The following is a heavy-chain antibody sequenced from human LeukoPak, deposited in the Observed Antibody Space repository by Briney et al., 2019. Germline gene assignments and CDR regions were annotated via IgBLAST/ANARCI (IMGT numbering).Heavy chain of an antibody. V-gene: IGHV4-39*01. CDR3: ARRIAVAGHYFDY. J-gene: IGHJ4*02. CDR2: IYYSGST. CDR1: GGSVSSGSYY. Sequence: SETLSLTCTVSGGSVSSGSYYWGWIRQPPGKGLEWIGSIYYSGSTYYNPSLKSRVTISVDTSKNQFSLKLSSVTAADTAVYYCARRIAVAGHYFDYWGQGTLVTVSS. D-gene: IGHD6-19*01.